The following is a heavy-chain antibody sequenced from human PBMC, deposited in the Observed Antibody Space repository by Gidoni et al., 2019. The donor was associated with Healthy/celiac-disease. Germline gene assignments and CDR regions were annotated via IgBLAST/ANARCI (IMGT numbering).Heavy chain of an antibody. V-gene: IGHV3-23*01. CDR3: AKVKPDTVTEAAYYYGMDV. Sequence: EVQLLESGGGLVQPGGSLRLSCAASGFTFSSYALSWVRQAPGKGLEWVSAISGSGGSTYYADSVKGRFTISRDNSKNTLYLQMNSLRAEDTAVYYCAKVKPDTVTEAAYYYGMDVWGQGTTVTVSS. J-gene: IGHJ6*02. D-gene: IGHD6-19*01. CDR2: ISGSGGST. CDR1: GFTFSSYA.